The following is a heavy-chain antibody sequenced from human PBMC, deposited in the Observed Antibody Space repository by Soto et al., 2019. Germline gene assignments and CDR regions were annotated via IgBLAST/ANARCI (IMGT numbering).Heavy chain of an antibody. CDR3: AKGGYHGSGSYGWLDP. D-gene: IGHD3-10*01. Sequence: GGSLRLSCAASGFTFSDYTIHWVRQAPGKGLDWVALISYDGTYKYYADSVKGRFTISRENSENTVYLQMDSLRRDDTAVYYCAKGGYHGSGSYGWLDPWGQGSPVTVSS. CDR1: GFTFSDYT. J-gene: IGHJ5*02. CDR2: ISYDGTYK. V-gene: IGHV3-30-3*01.